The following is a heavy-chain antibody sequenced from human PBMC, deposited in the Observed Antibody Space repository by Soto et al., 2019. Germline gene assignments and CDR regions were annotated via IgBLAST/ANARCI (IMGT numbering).Heavy chain of an antibody. J-gene: IGHJ4*02. V-gene: IGHV3-30-3*01. CDR1: GFTFNTYY. CDR3: ARPDYADYGDS. Sequence: SLRLSCAASGFTFNTYYMHWVRQAPGKGLEWVALVLHDGSNKFYADSVKGRFTISRDNSKDTMYLQMNSLIVEDTAVYYCARPDYADYGDSWGQGTLVTVSS. CDR2: VLHDGSNK. D-gene: IGHD4-17*01.